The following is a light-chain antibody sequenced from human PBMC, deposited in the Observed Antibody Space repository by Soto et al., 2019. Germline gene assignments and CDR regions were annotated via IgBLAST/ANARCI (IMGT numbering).Light chain of an antibody. Sequence: EIVMTQSPAAQSESPVARATLSCRASQSVSSNLAWYQQKPGQAPRLLIYGASTRATGIPARFSGSGSGTEFTLTISSLQSEDLAVYYCQQYNNWPPVTVGQGTKVDIK. J-gene: IGKJ1*01. V-gene: IGKV3-15*01. CDR3: QQYNNWPPVT. CDR2: GAS. CDR1: QSVSSN.